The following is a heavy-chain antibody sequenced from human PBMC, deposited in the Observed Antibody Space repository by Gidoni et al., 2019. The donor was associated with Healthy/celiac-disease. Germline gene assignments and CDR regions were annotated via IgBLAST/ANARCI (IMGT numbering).Heavy chain of an antibody. CDR3: ARDLYSRRAEDI. CDR2: IYSGGST. CDR1: GFTVSSNY. D-gene: IGHD6-13*01. J-gene: IGHJ3*02. V-gene: IGHV3-66*01. Sequence: EVQLVESGGGLVQPGGSLRLSCAASGFTVSSNYMSWVRQAPGKGLECVSVIYSGGSTYYADSVKGRFTISRDNSKNTLYLQMNSLRAEDTAVYYCARDLYSRRAEDIWGQGTMVTVSS.